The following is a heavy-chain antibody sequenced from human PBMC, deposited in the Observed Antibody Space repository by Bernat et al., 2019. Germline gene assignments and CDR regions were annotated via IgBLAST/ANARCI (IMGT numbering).Heavy chain of an antibody. V-gene: IGHV4-4*02. CDR3: ARDFGSSWYY. D-gene: IGHD6-13*01. J-gene: IGHJ4*02. Sequence: QVQLQESGPGLVKPSGTLSLTCAVSGGSISSNNWWSWVRQPPGKGLEWIGEIYPSGSTNYNPSLKSRATISVDKSRNQFSLKVTSVTAADTAVYYCARDFGSSWYYWGQGTLVTVSS. CDR2: IYPSGST. CDR1: GGSISSNNW.